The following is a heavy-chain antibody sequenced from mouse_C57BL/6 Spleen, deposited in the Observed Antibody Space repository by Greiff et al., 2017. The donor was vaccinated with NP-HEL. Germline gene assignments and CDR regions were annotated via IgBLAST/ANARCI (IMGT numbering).Heavy chain of an antibody. CDR1: GYTFTDYE. Sequence: QVQLKESGAELVRPGASVTLSCKASGYTFTDYEMHWVKQTPVHGLEWIGAIDPETGGTAYNQKFKGKAILTADKSSSTAYMELRSLTSEDSAVYYCTRWVYGSLFDDWGQGTTLTVSS. CDR2: IDPETGGT. CDR3: TRWVYGSLFDD. J-gene: IGHJ2*01. V-gene: IGHV1-15*01. D-gene: IGHD1-1*01.